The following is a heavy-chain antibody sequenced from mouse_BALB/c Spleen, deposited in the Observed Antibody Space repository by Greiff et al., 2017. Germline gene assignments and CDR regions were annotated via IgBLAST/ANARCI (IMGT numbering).Heavy chain of an antibody. CDR2: ISYSGGT. D-gene: IGHD2-1*01. Sequence: EVQRVESGPGLVKPSQSLSLTCTVTGYSITSDYAWNWIRQFPGNKLEWMGYISYSGGTSYNPSLKSRISITRDTSKNQFFLQLNSVTTEDTATYYCARGNYGNFDYWGQGTTLTVSS. V-gene: IGHV3-2*02. CDR3: ARGNYGNFDY. J-gene: IGHJ2*01. CDR1: GYSITSDYA.